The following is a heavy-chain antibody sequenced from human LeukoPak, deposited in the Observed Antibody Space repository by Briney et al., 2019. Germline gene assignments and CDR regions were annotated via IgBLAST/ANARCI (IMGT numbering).Heavy chain of an antibody. CDR1: GGSISSYY. V-gene: IGHV4-4*07. D-gene: IGHD3-22*01. J-gene: IGHJ3*02. Sequence: SETLSLTCTVSGGSISSYYWSWIRQPAGKGLEWIGRIYTSGSTNYNPSLKSRVTMSVDTSKNQFSLKLSSVTAADTAVYYCARVIFYYDSHIDAFDIWGQGTMVTVSS. CDR3: ARVIFYYDSHIDAFDI. CDR2: IYTSGST.